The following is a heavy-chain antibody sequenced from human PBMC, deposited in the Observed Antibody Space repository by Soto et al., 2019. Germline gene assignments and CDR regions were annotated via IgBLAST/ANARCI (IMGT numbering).Heavy chain of an antibody. V-gene: IGHV4-38-2*02. CDR1: SYSISSGFF. CDR3: ARDTNSLDL. CDR2: IYHTGDT. D-gene: IGHD2-8*01. J-gene: IGHJ5*02. Sequence: TSETLSLTCVASSYSISSGFFWAWIRQPPGKGLEWVGSIYHTGDTHYNPSLRSHVSMSVDTSKNHFSLRLTYLTAADTAVYFCARDTNSLDLWGQGILVTVSS.